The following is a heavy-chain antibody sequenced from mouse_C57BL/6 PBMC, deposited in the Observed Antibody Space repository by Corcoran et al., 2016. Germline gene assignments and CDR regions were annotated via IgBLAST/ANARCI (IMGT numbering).Heavy chain of an antibody. Sequence: QVTLKEYGPGLLQSSQTLSLTCSFSGFSLSTSGMGVSWIRQPSGKGLEWLAHIYWDDDKHYNPSLKSRLTISKDTSRNQVFLKITSVDTADTATYYCARRGYVIYYSDYCGHCTTPTVAA. D-gene: IGHD1-1*02. CDR1: GFSLSTSGMG. CDR2: IYWDDDK. V-gene: IGHV8-12*01. J-gene: IGHJ2*01. CDR3: ARRGYVIYYSDY.